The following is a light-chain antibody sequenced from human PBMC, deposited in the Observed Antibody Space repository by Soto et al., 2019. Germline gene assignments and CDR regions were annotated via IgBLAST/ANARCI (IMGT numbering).Light chain of an antibody. CDR2: EVS. J-gene: IGLJ1*01. CDR1: SSDVGAYDY. CDR3: SSYTSSSTRV. V-gene: IGLV2-14*03. Sequence: QSALTQPASVSGSPGQSIIISCTGTSSDVGAYDYVSWYQQHPDKAPKLMIYEVSNRPSGVSNRFSGSKSVNTATLTISGLQADDEADYYCSSYTSSSTRVFGTGTKVTVL.